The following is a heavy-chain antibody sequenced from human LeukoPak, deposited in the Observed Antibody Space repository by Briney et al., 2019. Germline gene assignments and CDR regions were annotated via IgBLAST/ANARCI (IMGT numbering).Heavy chain of an antibody. CDR2: ISGDSTNI. D-gene: IGHD2-2*01. Sequence: PGGSLRLSCAASGFTFRSYAMSWVRQAPGKGPEWVSAISGDSTNIYYADSLKGRFTISRDNSKSTVYLQMNSLRAEDTAVYYCAKGGKDIVVVPAAMPSGMDVWGQGTTVTVSS. CDR3: AKGGKDIVVVPAAMPSGMDV. V-gene: IGHV3-23*01. CDR1: GFTFRSYA. J-gene: IGHJ6*02.